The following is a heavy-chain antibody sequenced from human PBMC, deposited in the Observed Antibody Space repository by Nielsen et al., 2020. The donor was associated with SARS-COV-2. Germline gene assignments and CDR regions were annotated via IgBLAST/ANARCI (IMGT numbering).Heavy chain of an antibody. Sequence: GGSLRLSCAASGFTFDDYAMHWVRQAPGKGLEWVAFIRYDGSNKYYADSVKGRFTISRDNSKNTLYLQMNSLRAEDTAVYYCAKGLADCSSTSCFSYWYFDLWGRGTLVTVSS. CDR2: IRYDGSNK. J-gene: IGHJ2*01. CDR1: GFTFDDYA. CDR3: AKGLADCSSTSCFSYWYFDL. D-gene: IGHD2-2*01. V-gene: IGHV3-30*02.